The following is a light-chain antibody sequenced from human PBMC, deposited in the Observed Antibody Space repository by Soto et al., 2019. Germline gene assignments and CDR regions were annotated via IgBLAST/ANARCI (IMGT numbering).Light chain of an antibody. CDR2: SVN. CDR1: SGDVGGYNY. V-gene: IGLV2-14*01. CDR3: SSFTNTYSRYA. Sequence: QSALSQPASVSGSPGQSITISCSGGSGDVGGYNYVSWFQHHSGKAPKLIIYSVNNRPSGISTRFSGSKSGDTASLTISGLQAEDEDDYYCSSFTNTYSRYAFGTGTKLTVL. J-gene: IGLJ1*01.